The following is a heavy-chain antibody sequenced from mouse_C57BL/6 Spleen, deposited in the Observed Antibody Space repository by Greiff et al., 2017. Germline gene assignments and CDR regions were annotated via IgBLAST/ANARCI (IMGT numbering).Heavy chain of an antibody. CDR1: GYSITSGYY. CDR3: ARDRDENFDY. CDR2: ISYDGSN. Sequence: EVKLQESGPGLVKPSQSLSLTCSVTGYSITSGYYWNWIRQFPGNKLEWMGYISYDGSNNYNPSLKNRISITRDTSKNQFFLKLNSVTTEDTATYYCARDRDENFDYWGQGTTLTVSS. J-gene: IGHJ2*01. V-gene: IGHV3-6*01.